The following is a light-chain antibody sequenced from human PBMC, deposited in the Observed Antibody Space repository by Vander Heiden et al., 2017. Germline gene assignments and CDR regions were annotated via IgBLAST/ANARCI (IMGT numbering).Light chain of an antibody. Sequence: QSVLTQPPSVSGAPGQRITVSCTGSSSNIGAGYDVHWYQQLPGAAPKLLIFANNNWPSGVPDRFSGSKSGTSASLAITGLQAEDEADYYCQSYDSSLSGVVLGGGTRLTVL. CDR2: ANN. CDR1: SSNIGAGYD. V-gene: IGLV1-40*01. J-gene: IGLJ2*01. CDR3: QSYDSSLSGVV.